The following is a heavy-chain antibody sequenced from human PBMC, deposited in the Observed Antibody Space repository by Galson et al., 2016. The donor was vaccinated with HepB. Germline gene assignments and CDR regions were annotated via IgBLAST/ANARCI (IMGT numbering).Heavy chain of an antibody. CDR1: GFTFSYYA. Sequence: SLRLSCAASGFTFSYYAIHWVRQAPGKGLEWVAVISYDGSNKYYADSVKGRFTISRDNSKNMLYLQMNSLRAEDTAVYYCARRRHDGTGHHYLDYWGQGILVTVSS. J-gene: IGHJ4*02. D-gene: IGHD3-22*01. V-gene: IGHV3-30*04. CDR2: ISYDGSNK. CDR3: ARRRHDGTGHHYLDY.